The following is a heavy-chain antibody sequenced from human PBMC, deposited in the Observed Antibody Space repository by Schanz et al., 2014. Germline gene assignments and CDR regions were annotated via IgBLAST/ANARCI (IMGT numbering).Heavy chain of an antibody. J-gene: IGHJ5*02. Sequence: EVHLVESGGGLVQPGGSLRLSCAASGFNFITFAMSWVRQAPGKGPEWVSAIGGDASRTYYADSVKGRFTISRDNSKRPLYPQMTSLSPDDTAVYYCARAPPLVRGIAGWFGPWGQGSLVTVSS. CDR3: ARAPPLVRGIAGWFGP. CDR1: GFNFITFA. CDR2: IGGDASRT. V-gene: IGHV3-23*04. D-gene: IGHD3-10*01.